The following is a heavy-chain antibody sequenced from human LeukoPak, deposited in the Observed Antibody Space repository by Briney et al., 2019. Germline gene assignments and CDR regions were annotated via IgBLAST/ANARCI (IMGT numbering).Heavy chain of an antibody. CDR3: ARVVMTTVHPIDY. Sequence: GGSLRLSCAASGFTFSSYWMSWVRQAPGKGLEWVANIKQDGSEKYYVDSVKGRFTISRDNAKNSLYLQMNSLRAENTAVYYCARVVMTTVHPIDYWGQGTLVTVSS. CDR2: IKQDGSEK. V-gene: IGHV3-7*01. J-gene: IGHJ4*02. D-gene: IGHD4-17*01. CDR1: GFTFSSYW.